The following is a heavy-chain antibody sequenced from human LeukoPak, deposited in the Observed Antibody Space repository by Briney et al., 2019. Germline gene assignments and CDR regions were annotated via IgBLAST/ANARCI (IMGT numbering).Heavy chain of an antibody. Sequence: GGSLRLSCAASGFTFSSYAVSWVRQAPGKGLEWVSAISGSGGSTYYADSVKGRFTISRDNSKNTLYLQMNSLRAEDTAVYYCAKDWGGIAAAGTYDYWGQGTLVTVSS. D-gene: IGHD6-13*01. CDR2: ISGSGGST. J-gene: IGHJ4*02. CDR3: AKDWGGIAAAGTYDY. V-gene: IGHV3-23*01. CDR1: GFTFSSYA.